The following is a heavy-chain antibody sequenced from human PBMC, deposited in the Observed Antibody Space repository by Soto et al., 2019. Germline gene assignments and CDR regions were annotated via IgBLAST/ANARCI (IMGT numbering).Heavy chain of an antibody. CDR2: IDNSGST. CDR3: ARHHPRTLAALEIPFDF. D-gene: IGHD6-25*01. V-gene: IGHV4-31*03. CDR1: GASVSTGVYY. Sequence: SETLSLTCTVSGASVSTGVYYWTWIRQHPGKGLEWIGYIDNSGSTYYNPSLTGRVDISVDTSKNQFSLNLQSLTAADTAFYYCARHHPRTLAALEIPFDFWGKGTLVTAPQ. J-gene: IGHJ4*02.